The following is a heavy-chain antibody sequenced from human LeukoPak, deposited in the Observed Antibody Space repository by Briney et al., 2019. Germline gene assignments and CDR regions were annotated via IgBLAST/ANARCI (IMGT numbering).Heavy chain of an antibody. V-gene: IGHV4-59*01. CDR1: GDSTSSYY. Sequence: PSETLSHTCTVSGDSTSSYYCSWIRQPPGKGLEWIGYIYYSGSTSYNPSLKSRVTISLDTSNNQFSLKLRSVTAADTAVYFCARRSMVQHMDVWGKGTTVIVSS. D-gene: IGHD3-10*01. CDR2: IYYSGST. J-gene: IGHJ6*03. CDR3: ARRSMVQHMDV.